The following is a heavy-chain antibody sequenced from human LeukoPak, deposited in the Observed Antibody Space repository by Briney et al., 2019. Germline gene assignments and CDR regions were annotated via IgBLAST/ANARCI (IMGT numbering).Heavy chain of an antibody. D-gene: IGHD3-3*01. CDR3: TRSYGFWSGYFDY. V-gene: IGHV3-49*04. CDR1: GFTYGDYD. Sequence: GGPVTLFCTLSGFTYGDYDMSWVREAPGGAGVGVGFIRSKAYGGTTEYAASVKGRFTISRDDSKSIAYLQMNSLKTEDTAVYYCTRSYGFWSGYFDYWGQGTLVTVSS. J-gene: IGHJ4*02. CDR2: IRSKAYGGTT.